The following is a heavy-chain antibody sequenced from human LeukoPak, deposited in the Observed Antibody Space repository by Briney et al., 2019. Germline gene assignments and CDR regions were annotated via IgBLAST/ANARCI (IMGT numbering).Heavy chain of an antibody. D-gene: IGHD3-22*01. CDR2: IYSSGST. CDR3: ARGRYDGSGYFFFDF. J-gene: IGHJ4*02. CDR1: GASISSHY. Sequence: SETLSLTCSVSGASISSHYWSWIRQPAREGLEWVGRIYSSGSTNYNPSLESRVTISLDTSKNQFSLNLGSVTAADTAVYYCARGRYDGSGYFFFDFWGQGTLVAVSS. V-gene: IGHV4-4*07.